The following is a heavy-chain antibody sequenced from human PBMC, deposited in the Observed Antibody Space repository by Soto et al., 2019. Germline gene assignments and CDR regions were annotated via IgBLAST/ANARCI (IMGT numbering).Heavy chain of an antibody. CDR2: INRDGSKQ. V-gene: IGHV3-7*05. D-gene: IGHD6-13*01. J-gene: IGHJ3*02. CDR3: ARDVSPGTSSLYLDAFDI. Sequence: EVQLEESGGDLVQPGGSLRVSCSASGFTLSSYWMTWVRQAPGKGLEWVANINRDGSKQSYLDSVRGRFTISRDNVRQSLYLQMNSPRADDTALYYCARDVSPGTSSLYLDAFDIWGQGTMVTVSS. CDR1: GFTLSSYW.